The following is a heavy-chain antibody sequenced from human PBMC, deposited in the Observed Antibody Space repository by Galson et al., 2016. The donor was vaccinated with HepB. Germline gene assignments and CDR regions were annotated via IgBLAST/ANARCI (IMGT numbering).Heavy chain of an antibody. J-gene: IGHJ3*02. CDR3: ARVTYYYDSDGYYIPRPDDYAFDT. Sequence: PALVKPPQTLTLTCSFSGFSFRSHGVGVAWVRQPPGKTLEWLALVYWDDDKRYRSSLKTRLTIMKDTSKNQVVLTMTDMDPADTGTYYCARVTYYYDSDGYYIPRPDDYAFDTWGQGTFITVSS. D-gene: IGHD3-22*01. CDR2: VYWDDDK. CDR1: GFSFRSHGVG. V-gene: IGHV2-5*02.